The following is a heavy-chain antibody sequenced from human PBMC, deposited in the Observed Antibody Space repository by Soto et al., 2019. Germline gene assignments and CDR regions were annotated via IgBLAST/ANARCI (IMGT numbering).Heavy chain of an antibody. D-gene: IGHD4-17*01. CDR1: KFTFSAYA. V-gene: IGHV3-23*04. CDR3: TRAPNGDHIGAFDF. CDR2: ISGSGGGT. J-gene: IGHJ3*01. Sequence: EVQVVESGGGLVQPGGSLRLSCATSKFTFSAYAMTWVRQAPGEGLEWVSSISGSGGGTSYADSVKGRFSISRDNSKDTLYLRMNSLRVEDTDVYYCTRAPNGDHIGAFDFWGQGIVVTVSS.